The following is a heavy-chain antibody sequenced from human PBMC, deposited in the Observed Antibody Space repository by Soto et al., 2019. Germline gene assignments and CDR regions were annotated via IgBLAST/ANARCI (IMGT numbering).Heavy chain of an antibody. CDR3: ARHSSGYGQVMDV. J-gene: IGHJ6*03. V-gene: IGHV4-39*01. D-gene: IGHD5-12*01. CDR1: GGSISSSSCY. Sequence: SETPSLTCTVSGGSISSSSCYWGWIRQPPGKGLEWIGSIYYSGSTYYNPSLKSRVTISVDTSKNQFSLKLSSVTAADTAVYYCARHSSGYGQVMDVWGKGTTVTVSS. CDR2: IYYSGST.